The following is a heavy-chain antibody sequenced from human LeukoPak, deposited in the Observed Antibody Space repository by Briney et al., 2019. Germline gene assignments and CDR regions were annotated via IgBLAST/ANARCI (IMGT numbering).Heavy chain of an antibody. D-gene: IGHD3-10*02. Sequence: GFLRLSCAASGFTFSSYAMSWVRQAPGKGLEWVSAISGSGGSTYYADSVKGRFTISRDNSKNTLYLQMNSLRAEDTAVYYCAKDLVSVGTYYYVHDAFDIWGQGTMVTVSS. CDR1: GFTFSSYA. CDR2: ISGSGGST. V-gene: IGHV3-23*01. J-gene: IGHJ3*02. CDR3: AKDLVSVGTYYYVHDAFDI.